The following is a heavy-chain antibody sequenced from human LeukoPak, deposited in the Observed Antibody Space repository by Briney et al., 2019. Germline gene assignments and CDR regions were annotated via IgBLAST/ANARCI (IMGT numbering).Heavy chain of an antibody. CDR3: ARVRGVYSSSWNRYYFDY. D-gene: IGHD6-13*01. V-gene: IGHV4-4*07. CDR1: GGSISSYY. CDR2: IYTSGST. Sequence: PSETLSLTCTVSGGSISSYYWSWIWQPAGKGLEWIGRIYTSGSTNYNPSLKSRVTMSVDTSKNQFSLKLSSVTAADTAVYYCARVRGVYSSSWNRYYFDYWGQGTLVTVSS. J-gene: IGHJ4*02.